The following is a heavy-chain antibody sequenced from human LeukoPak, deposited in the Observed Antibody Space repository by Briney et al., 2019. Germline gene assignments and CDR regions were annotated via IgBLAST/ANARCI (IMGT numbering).Heavy chain of an antibody. CDR1: GGSISSYY. J-gene: IGHJ4*02. CDR3: ARSYCSSNSCYRYLDY. V-gene: IGHV4-59*08. Sequence: SETLSLTCTVSGGSISSYYWCWIRQPPGKGLEWIGYIYYSGNNYYNPSLKSLVTLSGDLSKHQCSLKLSSATVADTAVYYCARSYCSSNSCYRYLDYWGQGTLVTVSS. CDR2: IYYSGNN. D-gene: IGHD2-2*02.